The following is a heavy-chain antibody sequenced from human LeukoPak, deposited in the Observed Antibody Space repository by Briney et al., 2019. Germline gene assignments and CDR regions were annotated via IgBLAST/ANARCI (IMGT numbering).Heavy chain of an antibody. V-gene: IGHV4-4*07. Sequence: SETLSPTCTVSGGSISSYYWSWIRQPAGKGLEWIGRIYTSGSTNYNPSLKSRVTMSVDTSKNQFSLKLSSVTAADTAVYYCARALEWSWNYYYGMDVWGQGTTVTVSS. CDR3: ARALEWSWNYYYGMDV. D-gene: IGHD3-3*01. CDR1: GGSISSYY. CDR2: IYTSGST. J-gene: IGHJ6*02.